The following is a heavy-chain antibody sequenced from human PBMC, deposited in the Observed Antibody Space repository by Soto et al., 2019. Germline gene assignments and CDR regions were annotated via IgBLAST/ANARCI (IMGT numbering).Heavy chain of an antibody. J-gene: IGHJ6*03. CDR3: ARAIAAAGDYYYYYYMDV. Sequence: SETLSLTCTVSGGSISSYYWSWIRQPPGKGLEWIGYIYYSGSTNYNPSLKSRVTISVDTSKNQFSLKLSSVTAADTAVYYCARAIAAAGDYYYYYYMDVWGKGTTVT. CDR2: IYYSGST. D-gene: IGHD6-13*01. CDR1: GGSISSYY. V-gene: IGHV4-59*01.